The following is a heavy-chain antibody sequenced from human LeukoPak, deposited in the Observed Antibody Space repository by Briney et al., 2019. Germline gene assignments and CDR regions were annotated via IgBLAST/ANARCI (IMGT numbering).Heavy chain of an antibody. CDR3: VKDRAYYYDNSGYTNAFDI. CDR1: GFTFDDYT. J-gene: IGHJ3*02. Sequence: GGSLRLSCAASGFTFDDYTIHWVRQAPGKGLEWVSFINWDGTTTFYADSVKGRFTISRDNTKNSLYLQMNSLRTEDTALYYCVKDRAYYYDNSGYTNAFDIWGQGTMVTVSS. CDR2: INWDGTTT. V-gene: IGHV3-43*01. D-gene: IGHD3-22*01.